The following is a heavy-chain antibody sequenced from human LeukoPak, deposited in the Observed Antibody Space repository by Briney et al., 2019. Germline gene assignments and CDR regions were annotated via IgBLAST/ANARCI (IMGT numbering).Heavy chain of an antibody. CDR3: ARDRARGVVRAFDI. Sequence: SVKVSCKASGGTFSSYAISWVRQAPGQGLEWMGGIIPIFGTANYAQKFLGRVTITTDESTSTAYMELSSLRSEDTAVYYCARDRARGVVRAFDIWGQGTMVTVSS. CDR2: IIPIFGTA. CDR1: GGTFSSYA. J-gene: IGHJ3*02. V-gene: IGHV1-69*05. D-gene: IGHD3-3*01.